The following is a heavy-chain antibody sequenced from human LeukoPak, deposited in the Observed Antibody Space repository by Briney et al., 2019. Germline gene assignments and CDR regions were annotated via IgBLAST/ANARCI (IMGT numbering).Heavy chain of an antibody. D-gene: IGHD3-10*01. CDR3: ASDEHYGSGGGDY. V-gene: IGHV1-3*04. CDR2: INTGNGNT. CDR1: GYIFTSYA. J-gene: IGHJ4*02. Sequence: ASVKVSCKASGYIFTSYAMHWVRQAPGQRLEWMGWINTGNGNTKYSQRFQGRVTITRDTSANTAYMELSSLRSEDTAVYYCASDEHYGSGGGDYWGQGTLVTVSS.